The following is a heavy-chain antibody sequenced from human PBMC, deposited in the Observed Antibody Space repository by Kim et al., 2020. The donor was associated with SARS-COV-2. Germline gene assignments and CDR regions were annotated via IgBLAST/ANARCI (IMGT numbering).Heavy chain of an antibody. D-gene: IGHD2-15*01. Sequence: GGSLRLSCATSGFTFTSYTMNWVRQAPGKGLEWVSSIYSSGSYIYYADSLKGRFTISRDNAKNSLYLQMNSLRAEDTAVYYCARDVVVVATSDVDYYGMDVWGQGTTVTVSS. CDR3: ARDVVVVATSDVDYYGMDV. CDR1: GFTFTSYT. CDR2: IYSSGSYI. V-gene: IGHV3-21*01. J-gene: IGHJ6*02.